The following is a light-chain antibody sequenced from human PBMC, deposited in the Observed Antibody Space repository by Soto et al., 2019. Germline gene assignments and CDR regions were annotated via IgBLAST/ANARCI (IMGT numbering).Light chain of an antibody. CDR3: HQYGSSPVSYT. CDR1: QSVSSRY. Sequence: DIVLTQSPGTLSLSPGERATLSCRASQSVSSRYLSWYQQKPGQATRLLIYGASSRATGIPDRFSGSGSGTDFTLTISRLEPEDFAVYYCHQYGSSPVSYTFGQGTKLEIK. J-gene: IGKJ2*01. CDR2: GAS. V-gene: IGKV3-20*01.